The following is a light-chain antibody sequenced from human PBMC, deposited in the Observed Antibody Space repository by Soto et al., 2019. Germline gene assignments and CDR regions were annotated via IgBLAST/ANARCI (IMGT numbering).Light chain of an antibody. CDR3: SSYSVINLYV. V-gene: IGLV2-8*01. Sequence: QSALTQPPSASGSPGQSVTISCTGTSSDVGGYNYVSWYQQHPGKAPKVIIYEVSKRPSGVPDRFSGSKSGSTASLTVSGLQAEDEADYYCSSYSVINLYVFGTGTKVAVL. J-gene: IGLJ1*01. CDR1: SSDVGGYNY. CDR2: EVS.